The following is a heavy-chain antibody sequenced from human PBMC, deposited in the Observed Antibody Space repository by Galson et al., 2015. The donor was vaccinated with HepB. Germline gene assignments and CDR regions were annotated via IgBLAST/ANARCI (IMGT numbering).Heavy chain of an antibody. CDR2: IWYDGSDK. CDR3: VRDWGWPRGAFDF. D-gene: IGHD3-16*01. Sequence: SLRLSCAASGFTFRNHGMHWVRQAPGKGLEWVAVIWYDGSDKYYADSVKGRFTISRDNSKNTLYLQMDSLRADDTAVYFCVRDWGWPRGAFDFWGQGTMVTVSS. J-gene: IGHJ3*01. V-gene: IGHV3-33*01. CDR1: GFTFRNHG.